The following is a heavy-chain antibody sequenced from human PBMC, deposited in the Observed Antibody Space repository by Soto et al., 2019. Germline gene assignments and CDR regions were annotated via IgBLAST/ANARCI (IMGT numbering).Heavy chain of an antibody. V-gene: IGHV3-23*01. D-gene: IGHD3-22*01. J-gene: IGHJ4*02. CDR3: AKDYYDNRGPDY. CDR2: ITGSGGRT. CDR1: GFTFSYYD. Sequence: LRLSCAASGFTFSYYDMNWVRQAPGKGLEWVSAITGSGGRTYYADSVKGRFTISRDNSKNTLYLQMNSLRAEDTALYYCAKDYYDNRGPDYWGQGTLVTVSS.